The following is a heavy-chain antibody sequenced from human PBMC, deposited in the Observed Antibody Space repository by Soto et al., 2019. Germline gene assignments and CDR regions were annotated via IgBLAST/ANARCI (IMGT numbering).Heavy chain of an antibody. D-gene: IGHD5-12*01. Sequence: KPSETLSLTCTVSGGSVSSGSYYWSWIRQPPGKGLEWIGYIYYSGSTNYNPSLKSRVTISVDTSKNQFSLKLSSVTAADTAVYYCAREVVATILFDYWGQGTLVTVSS. CDR3: AREVVATILFDY. CDR1: GGSVSSGSYY. CDR2: IYYSGST. J-gene: IGHJ4*02. V-gene: IGHV4-61*01.